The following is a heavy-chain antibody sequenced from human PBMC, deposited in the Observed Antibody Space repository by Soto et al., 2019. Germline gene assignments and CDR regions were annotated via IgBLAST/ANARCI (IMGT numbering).Heavy chain of an antibody. V-gene: IGHV1-2*02. CDR1: GYPFTDYY. D-gene: IGHD3-16*01. CDR3: ARRPMWRPPLITDYAMNV. CDR2: VDPNNGDT. Sequence: QVQLVQSGAEVKKPGASVRVSCKASGYPFTDYYMHWVRQAPGQGPEWLGWVDPNNGDTHYVQKFQGRVTMTADMSISTAYMELTRLTSEDTALYFCARRPMWRPPLITDYAMNVWGQGTAVTVSS. J-gene: IGHJ6*02.